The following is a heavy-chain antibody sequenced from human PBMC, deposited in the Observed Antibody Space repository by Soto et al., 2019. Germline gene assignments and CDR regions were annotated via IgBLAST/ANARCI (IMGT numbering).Heavy chain of an antibody. Sequence: GESLKISCKGSGYSFTNYWIGWVRQMPGKGLEWMGIIYPGDSDTRYSPSFQGQVAISADKSISTVYLQWSSLKASDTAMYYCGRPGYGELKYFDPWGQGTLVTVS. J-gene: IGHJ4*02. CDR2: IYPGDSDT. CDR1: GYSFTNYW. CDR3: GRPGYGELKYFDP. V-gene: IGHV5-51*01. D-gene: IGHD4-17*01.